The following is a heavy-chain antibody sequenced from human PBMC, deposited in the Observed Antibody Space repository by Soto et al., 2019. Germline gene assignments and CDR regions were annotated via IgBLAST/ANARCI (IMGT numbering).Heavy chain of an antibody. CDR1: GGSISSGGYY. J-gene: IGHJ4*02. CDR3: AREELDSGYDRQIDY. V-gene: IGHV4-31*03. CDR2: IYYSGST. Sequence: PSETLSLTCTVSGGSISSGGYYWSWIRQHPGKGLEWIGYIYYSGSTYYNPSLKSRVTISVDTSKNQFSLKLSSVTAADTAVYYCAREELDSGYDRQIDYWGQGTLVTVSS. D-gene: IGHD5-12*01.